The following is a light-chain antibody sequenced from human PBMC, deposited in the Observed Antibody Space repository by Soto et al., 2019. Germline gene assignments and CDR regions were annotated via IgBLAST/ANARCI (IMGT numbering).Light chain of an antibody. V-gene: IGKV1-5*03. Sequence: DLQMTQSPSTLSASVGDRVAITCRASQSISYWLAWYQQKPGKAPNLLIYKASSLESGVPSRFSGSGSGTEFTLTISSLQPDDFATYYCQQYESYPLTFGGGTKVGI. CDR2: KAS. J-gene: IGKJ4*01. CDR1: QSISYW. CDR3: QQYESYPLT.